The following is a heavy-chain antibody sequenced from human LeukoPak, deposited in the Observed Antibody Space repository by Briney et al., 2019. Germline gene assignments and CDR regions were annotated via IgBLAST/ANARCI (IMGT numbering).Heavy chain of an antibody. D-gene: IGHD2-15*01. CDR1: GGSISSYY. J-gene: IGHJ4*02. CDR3: ARVTGYVIEDNFDY. CDR2: IYYSGST. Sequence: SETLSLTCTVSGGSISSYYWSWIRQPPGKGLEWIGYIYYSGSTNYNPSLKSRVTISVDTSKNKFSLKLSSVTAADTAVYYCARVTGYVIEDNFDYWGQGTLVTVSS. V-gene: IGHV4-59*01.